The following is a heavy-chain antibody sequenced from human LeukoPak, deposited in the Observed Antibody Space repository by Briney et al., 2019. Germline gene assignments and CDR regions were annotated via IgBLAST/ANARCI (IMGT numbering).Heavy chain of an antibody. D-gene: IGHD5-12*01. CDR3: ARGRSTGYPYYFEY. V-gene: IGHV1-8*03. CDR1: GYTFTSYD. CDR2: MNPNSGST. Sequence: ASVNVSFKSSGYTFTSYDINWVRQPTGQGREWMGWMNPNSGSTGYAQKFQGRVTIARNTSISTAYMELSGLRSEDTAVYYWARGRSTGYPYYFEYWGQGTLVTVSS. J-gene: IGHJ4*02.